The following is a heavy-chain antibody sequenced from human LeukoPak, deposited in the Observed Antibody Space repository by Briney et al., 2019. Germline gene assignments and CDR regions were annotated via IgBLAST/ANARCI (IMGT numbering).Heavy chain of an antibody. CDR3: ARDLGISGWYAPPLGYFDY. D-gene: IGHD6-19*01. J-gene: IGHJ4*02. Sequence: GASVKVSCKASGYTFTGYYMHWVRQAPGQGLEWMGWISAYNGNTNYAQKLQGRVTMTTDTSTSTAYMELRSLRSDDTAVYYCARDLGISGWYAPPLGYFDYWGQGTLLTVSS. V-gene: IGHV1-18*04. CDR2: ISAYNGNT. CDR1: GYTFTGYY.